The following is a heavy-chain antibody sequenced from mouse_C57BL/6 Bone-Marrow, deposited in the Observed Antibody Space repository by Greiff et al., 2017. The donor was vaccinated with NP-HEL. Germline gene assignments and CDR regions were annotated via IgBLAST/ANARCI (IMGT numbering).Heavy chain of an antibody. V-gene: IGHV1-15*01. CDR3: TRRGGSSFYYAMDY. Sequence: DQLQQSGAELVRPGASVTLSCKASGYTFTDYEMHWVKQTPVHGLEWIGAIDPETGGTAYNQKFKGKAILTADKSSSTAYMELRSLTSEDSAVYYCTRRGGSSFYYAMDYWGQGTSVTVSS. CDR2: IDPETGGT. J-gene: IGHJ4*01. D-gene: IGHD1-1*01. CDR1: GYTFTDYE.